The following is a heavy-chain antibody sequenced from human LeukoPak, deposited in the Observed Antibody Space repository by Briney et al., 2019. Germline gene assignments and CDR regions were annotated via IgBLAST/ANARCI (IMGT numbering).Heavy chain of an antibody. CDR3: ARDGVVPAAIFPFDY. CDR2: ISSSSSYI. J-gene: IGHJ4*02. CDR1: GFTFSSYS. Sequence: GGSLRLSCAASGFTFSSYSMNWVRQAPGKGLEWVSSISSSSSYIYYADSVKGRFTISRDNAKNSLYLQMNILRAEDTAVYYCARDGVVPAAIFPFDYWGQGTLVTVSS. V-gene: IGHV3-21*01. D-gene: IGHD2-2*02.